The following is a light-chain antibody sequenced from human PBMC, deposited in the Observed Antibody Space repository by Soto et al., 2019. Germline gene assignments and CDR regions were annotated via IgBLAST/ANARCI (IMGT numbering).Light chain of an antibody. Sequence: DIQMTQSPSTLSASVGDRVSITCRASQRIGSWLAWYQQKPGKVPKLLIYDASTLTSGVPSRFSGSGSGTEFTLSITSLQPEDFATYYCQQSYSTPRTFGQGTKLEIK. CDR3: QQSYSTPRT. CDR2: DAS. V-gene: IGKV1-5*01. J-gene: IGKJ2*01. CDR1: QRIGSW.